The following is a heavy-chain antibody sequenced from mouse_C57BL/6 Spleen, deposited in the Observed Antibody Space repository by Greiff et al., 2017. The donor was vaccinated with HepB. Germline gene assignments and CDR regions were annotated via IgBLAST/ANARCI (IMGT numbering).Heavy chain of an antibody. CDR1: GYTFTSYW. CDR3: ARNARSTMLATGPSYAMDY. Sequence: QVQLQQPGAELVMPGASVKLSCKASGYTFTSYWMHWVKQRPGQGLEWIGEIDPSDSYTNYNQKFKGKSTLTVDKSSSTAYMQLSSLTAEDSAVYYCARNARSTMLATGPSYAMDYWGQGTSVTVSS. V-gene: IGHV1-69*01. CDR2: IDPSDSYT. D-gene: IGHD2-2*01. J-gene: IGHJ4*01.